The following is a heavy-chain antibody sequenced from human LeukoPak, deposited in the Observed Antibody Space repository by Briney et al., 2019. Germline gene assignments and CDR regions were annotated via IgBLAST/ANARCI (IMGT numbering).Heavy chain of an antibody. J-gene: IGHJ4*02. CDR3: ARLSSTSCCYFDY. CDR2: IIPIFGTA. D-gene: IGHD2-2*01. CDR1: GGTFSSYA. V-gene: IGHV1-69*01. Sequence: GSSVKVSSKASGGTFSSYAISWVRQAPGQGLEWMGGIIPIFGTANYAQKFQGRVTITADESTSTAYMELSSLRSEDTAVYYCARLSSTSCCYFDYWGQGTLVTVSS.